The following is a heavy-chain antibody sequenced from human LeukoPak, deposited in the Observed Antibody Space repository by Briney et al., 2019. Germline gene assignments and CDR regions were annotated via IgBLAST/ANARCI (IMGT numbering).Heavy chain of an antibody. J-gene: IGHJ4*02. CDR1: GFTFSTYA. Sequence: GGSLRLSCAASGFTFSTYAMSWVRQAPGKGLEWVSAISDSSGSTYYADSVKGRFTISRDNSKNTLYLQMSSLRTEDAAVYYCARDHDSSGYYSRPYYFDYWGQGTLVTVSS. CDR2: ISDSSGST. CDR3: ARDHDSSGYYSRPYYFDY. D-gene: IGHD3-22*01. V-gene: IGHV3-23*01.